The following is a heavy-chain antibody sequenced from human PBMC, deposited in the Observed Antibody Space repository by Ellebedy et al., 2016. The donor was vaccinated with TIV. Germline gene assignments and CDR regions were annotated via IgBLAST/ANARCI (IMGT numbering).Heavy chain of an antibody. Sequence: ASVKVSCXASGGTFSSYAISWVRQAPGQVLEWMGGIIPIFGTANYAQKFQGRVTITADKSTSTAYMELSSLRSEDTAVYYCAYGRSTVTLSYYYYGMDVWGQGTTVTVSS. D-gene: IGHD4-17*01. CDR1: GGTFSSYA. V-gene: IGHV1-69*06. J-gene: IGHJ6*02. CDR2: IIPIFGTA. CDR3: AYGRSTVTLSYYYYGMDV.